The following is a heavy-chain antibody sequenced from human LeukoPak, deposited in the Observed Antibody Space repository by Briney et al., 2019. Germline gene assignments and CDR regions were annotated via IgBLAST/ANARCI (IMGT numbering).Heavy chain of an antibody. Sequence: GGSLRLSCAASGFTFTTYAMTWVRQAPGTGLEWVSAISDSGGSTYYADSVKGRFTVSGDNSKNTLYLQMNSLRAEDTAVYFCAKVLKYYYNGMDVWGQGTTVTVSS. J-gene: IGHJ6*02. V-gene: IGHV3-23*01. D-gene: IGHD2/OR15-2a*01. CDR2: ISDSGGST. CDR3: AKVLKYYYNGMDV. CDR1: GFTFTTYA.